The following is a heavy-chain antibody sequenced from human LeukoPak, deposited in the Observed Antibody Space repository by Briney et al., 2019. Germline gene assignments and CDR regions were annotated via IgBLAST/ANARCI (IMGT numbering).Heavy chain of an antibody. CDR3: AHTRGVPTPIPTH. D-gene: IGHD2-2*02. Sequence: SGPTLVKPTQTLTLTCTFSGFSLSNSGVGVGWIRQPPGEALEWLAIIFWTDDKRYSPDLKSRLTITKDTSKDQVVLTMTTLDPVDTATYYCAHTRGVPTPIPTHWGQGTLVTVSS. CDR2: IFWTDDK. CDR1: GFSLSNSGVG. J-gene: IGHJ4*02. V-gene: IGHV2-5*01.